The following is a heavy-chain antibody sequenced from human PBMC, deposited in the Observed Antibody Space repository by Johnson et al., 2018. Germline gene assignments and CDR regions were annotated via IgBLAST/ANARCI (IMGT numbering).Heavy chain of an antibody. CDR2: IKQDGSEK. Sequence: EVQLLESGGGLVQPGGSLRLSCAASGFTFSSYWMSWVRQAPGKGLEWVANIKQDGSEKYYVDSVKGRFTISRDNAKNSLYLQINSLRAEDTAVYYCARSPVTGLYYYYYRDVWGKGTTVTVAS. CDR3: ARSPVTGLYYYYYRDV. V-gene: IGHV3-7*01. J-gene: IGHJ6*03. D-gene: IGHD2-21*02. CDR1: GFTFSSYW.